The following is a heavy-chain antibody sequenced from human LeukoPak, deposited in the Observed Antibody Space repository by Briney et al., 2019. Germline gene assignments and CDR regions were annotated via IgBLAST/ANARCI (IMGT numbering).Heavy chain of an antibody. V-gene: IGHV3-23*01. CDR3: AKEGYSGSQFDY. CDR2: ISSRGGST. J-gene: IGHJ4*02. D-gene: IGHD1-26*01. Sequence: GGSMRLSCAASGFTFSSYGMSWVRQAPGKGLEWVSGISSRGGSTYFADSVKGRFTISRDNSKNTLYVQMNSLRAEDTAVYYCAKEGYSGSQFDYWGQGTLVTVSS. CDR1: GFTFSSYG.